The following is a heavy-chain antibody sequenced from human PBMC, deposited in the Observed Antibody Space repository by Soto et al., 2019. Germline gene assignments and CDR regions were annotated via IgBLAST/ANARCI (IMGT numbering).Heavy chain of an antibody. Sequence: VQLVECGGGVVQPGTSLRLSCAASGFTFKTHAMHWVRQAPGKGLEWMAVIAYDGNEKFYADSVKGRFTISRDNSKNALYLQINTLRNEDTAVYYCGKDVGDYVPYYYGVDVWCQGTTVTVSS. CDR2: IAYDGNEK. CDR3: GKDVGDYVPYYYGVDV. CDR1: GFTFKTHA. J-gene: IGHJ6*02. V-gene: IGHV3-30*18. D-gene: IGHD1-26*01.